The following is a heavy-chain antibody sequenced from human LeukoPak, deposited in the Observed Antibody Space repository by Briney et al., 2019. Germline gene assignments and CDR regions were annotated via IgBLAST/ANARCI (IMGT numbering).Heavy chain of an antibody. Sequence: GGSLRLSCAASGFTFSSYWMSWVRQAPGKGLEWVANIKQDGSEKYYVDSVKGRFTISRDNAKNSLYLQMNSLRAEDTAVYYCARAPVADFYYFDCWGQGTLVTVSS. V-gene: IGHV3-7*01. J-gene: IGHJ4*02. CDR3: ARAPVADFYYFDC. CDR2: IKQDGSEK. CDR1: GFTFSSYW. D-gene: IGHD2/OR15-2a*01.